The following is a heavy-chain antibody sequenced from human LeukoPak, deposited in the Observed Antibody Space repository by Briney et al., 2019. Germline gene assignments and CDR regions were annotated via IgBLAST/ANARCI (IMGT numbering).Heavy chain of an antibody. CDR1: GFSISSGYW. V-gene: IGHV4-38-2*02. D-gene: IGHD6-13*01. J-gene: IGHJ4*02. CDR3: ARDSGLSSSLRLDS. CDR2: IRHGENT. Sequence: SETLSLTCAVSGFSISSGYWWAWIRQPPGKGLGWIGSIRHGENTYYNPSLKSLVTISVDTSKKQFSLKLSSVTAADTAVYYCARDSGLSSSLRLDSWGQGTLVTVSS.